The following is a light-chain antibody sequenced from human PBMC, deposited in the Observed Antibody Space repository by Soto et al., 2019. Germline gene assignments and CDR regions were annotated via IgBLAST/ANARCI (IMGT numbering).Light chain of an antibody. J-gene: IGKJ5*01. CDR1: HSVNSH. CDR3: QQYKTWPL. CDR2: GAS. V-gene: IGKV3-15*01. Sequence: MMMTQSPATLSVSPGERVTLSCRTSHSVNSHVAWYQQKPGQAPRLLLYGASTRATGIPVRFSGSGFGTEFTLAISSLQSEDFAFYYCQQYKTWPLFGQGTRLDIK.